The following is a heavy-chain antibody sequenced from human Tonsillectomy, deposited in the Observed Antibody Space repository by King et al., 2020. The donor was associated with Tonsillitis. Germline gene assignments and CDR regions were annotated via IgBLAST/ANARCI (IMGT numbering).Heavy chain of an antibody. CDR1: GGSINPYY. Sequence: QLQESGPGLVKPSETLSLTCTVSGGSINPYYWSWIRQPPGKGLEWIGFVYYIGSTNYKPSLKSRVTISVDTTKNQFSMKLRSGTAADTAVYYCARHGDLLYYFFDYWGQGALVTVSS. D-gene: IGHD1-26*01. V-gene: IGHV4-59*08. CDR3: ARHGDLLYYFFDY. CDR2: VYYIGST. J-gene: IGHJ4*02.